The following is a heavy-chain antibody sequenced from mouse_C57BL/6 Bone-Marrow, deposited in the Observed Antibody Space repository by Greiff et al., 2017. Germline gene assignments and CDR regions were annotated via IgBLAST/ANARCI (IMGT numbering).Heavy chain of an antibody. D-gene: IGHD2-2*01. CDR3: ARGGWLRYAMDY. J-gene: IGHJ4*01. Sequence: QVQLQQPGAELVRPGTSVKLSCKASGYTFTSYWMHWVKQRPGQGLEWMGVIDPSDSYTNYNQKFKGKATLTVDTSSSTAYMQLSSLTSEDSAVYYCARGGWLRYAMDYWGQGTSVTVSS. V-gene: IGHV1-59*01. CDR2: IDPSDSYT. CDR1: GYTFTSYW.